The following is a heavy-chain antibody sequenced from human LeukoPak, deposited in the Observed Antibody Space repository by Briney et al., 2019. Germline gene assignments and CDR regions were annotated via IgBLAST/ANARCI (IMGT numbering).Heavy chain of an antibody. CDR1: GFTFSSYG. D-gene: IGHD5-12*01. V-gene: IGHV3-30*18. CDR2: ISYDGSNK. Sequence: GGSLRLSCAASGFTFSSYGMHWVRQASGKGLEWVAVISYDGSNKYYADSVKGRFTISRDNSKNTLYLQMNSLRAEDTAVYYCAKVGPNIVATIGIDYWGQGTLVTVSS. J-gene: IGHJ4*02. CDR3: AKVGPNIVATIGIDY.